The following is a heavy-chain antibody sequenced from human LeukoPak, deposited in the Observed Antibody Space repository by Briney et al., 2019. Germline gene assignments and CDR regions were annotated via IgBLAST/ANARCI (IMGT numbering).Heavy chain of an antibody. Sequence: PGGSLRLSCAASRFTFSRYWMSWVRQAPGKGLEWVANIKQDGSEKYYVDSVKGRFTISRDNAKNSLYLQLNSLRAEDMAVYYCAKDHEVYGDYVLSSYVWGKGTTVTVSS. J-gene: IGHJ6*04. D-gene: IGHD4-17*01. V-gene: IGHV3-7*03. CDR2: IKQDGSEK. CDR3: AKDHEVYGDYVLSSYV. CDR1: RFTFSRYW.